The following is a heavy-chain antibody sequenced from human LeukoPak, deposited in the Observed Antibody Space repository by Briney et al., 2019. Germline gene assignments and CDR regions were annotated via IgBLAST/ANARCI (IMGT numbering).Heavy chain of an antibody. CDR2: INWNGGST. D-gene: IGHD3-10*01. CDR1: GFTFDDYG. V-gene: IGHV3-20*04. J-gene: IGHJ4*02. CDR3: AREYHRRVRGVIAY. Sequence: GGSLRLSCAASGFTFDDYGMSWVRQAPGKGLEWVSGINWNGGSTGYADSVKGRFTISRDNAKNSLYLQMSSLRAEDTALYYCAREYHRRVRGVIAYWGQGTLVTVSS.